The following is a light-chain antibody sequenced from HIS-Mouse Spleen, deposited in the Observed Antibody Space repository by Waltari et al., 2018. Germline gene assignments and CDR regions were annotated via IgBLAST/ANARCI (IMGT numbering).Light chain of an antibody. J-gene: IGLJ3*02. V-gene: IGLV2-23*01. CDR2: EGS. CDR3: CSYAGSSTWV. CDR1: SSDVGSYNL. Sequence: QSALTPPASVSGSPGQPITISCTGTSSDVGSYNLVSWYQQPPGKAPKLMIYEGSKRPSGVSNRFSGSKSGNTASLTISGLQAEDEADYYCCSYAGSSTWVFGGGTKLTVL.